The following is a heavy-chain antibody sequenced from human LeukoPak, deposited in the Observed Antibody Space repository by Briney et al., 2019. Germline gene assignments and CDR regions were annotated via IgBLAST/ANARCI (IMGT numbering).Heavy chain of an antibody. V-gene: IGHV4-4*02. Sequence: SETLSLTCAVSGGSISSSNWWSWVRQPPGRGLERIGDIYHSGSTNYNPSLKSRVTISVDKSKNQFSLKLSSVTAADTAVYYCVGGGSSWYRMNYWGQGTLVTVSS. CDR1: GGSISSSNW. D-gene: IGHD6-13*01. CDR3: VGGGSSWYRMNY. CDR2: IYHSGST. J-gene: IGHJ4*02.